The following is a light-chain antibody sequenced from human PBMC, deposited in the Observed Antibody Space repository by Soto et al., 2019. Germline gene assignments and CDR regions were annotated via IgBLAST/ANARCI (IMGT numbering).Light chain of an antibody. J-gene: IGKJ1*01. CDR2: SAS. CDR1: QGISNY. Sequence: DIQMTQSPSSLSASVGDRVTITCRASQGISNYLAWYQQKPGKVPQLLIYSASVLQSGVPSRFSGSGSETEFTLTISSLQPEDVATYYYQKYNSALWTFGQGTKVEIK. CDR3: QKYNSALWT. V-gene: IGKV1-27*01.